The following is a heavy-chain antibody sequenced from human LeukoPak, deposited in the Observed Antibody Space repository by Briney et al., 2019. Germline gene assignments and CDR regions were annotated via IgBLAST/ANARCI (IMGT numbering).Heavy chain of an antibody. V-gene: IGHV3-48*03. CDR1: GFTVSSNY. D-gene: IGHD4-17*01. J-gene: IGHJ3*02. Sequence: GGSLRLSCAASGFTVSSNYMNWVRQAPGKGLEWVSYISSSGSTIYYADSVKGRFTISRDNAKNSLYLQMNSLRAEDTAVYYCARVCDYEAFDIWGQGTMVTVSS. CDR3: ARVCDYEAFDI. CDR2: ISSSGSTI.